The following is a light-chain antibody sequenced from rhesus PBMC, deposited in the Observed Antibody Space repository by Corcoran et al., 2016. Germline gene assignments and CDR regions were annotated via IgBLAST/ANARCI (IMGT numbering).Light chain of an antibody. CDR3: QHGYGTPFT. CDR1: ENVNNY. Sequence: DIQMTQSPSSLSASVGDRVTITCRASENVNNYLNWYQQKPGQAPKLLFYKATTLQSGVPSMCSGSGYGTDYTFTISSLQPEDVATYYCQHGYGTPFTFGPGTKLAIK. CDR2: KAT. V-gene: IGKV1-74*01. J-gene: IGKJ3*01.